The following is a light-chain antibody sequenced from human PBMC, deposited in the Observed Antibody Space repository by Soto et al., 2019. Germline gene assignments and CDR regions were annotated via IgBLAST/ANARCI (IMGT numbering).Light chain of an antibody. Sequence: DSQMTQSPSTLSASVGDRVTITCRASQSISSWLAWYQQKPGKAPKLLIYDASSLESGVPSRFSGSGSGTEFTLTISSLQPDDFETYYCQQYNSYSWTFGQGTKVDIK. J-gene: IGKJ1*01. CDR2: DAS. V-gene: IGKV1-5*01. CDR3: QQYNSYSWT. CDR1: QSISSW.